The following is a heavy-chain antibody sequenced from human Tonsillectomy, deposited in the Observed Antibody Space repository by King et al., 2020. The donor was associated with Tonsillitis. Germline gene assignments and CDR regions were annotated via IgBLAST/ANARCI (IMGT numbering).Heavy chain of an antibody. CDR1: GFTFSSYW. J-gene: IGHJ4*02. V-gene: IGHV3-74*01. CDR3: ARGTSTGNGIDY. D-gene: IGHD1-1*01. Sequence: VQLVESGGGLVQPGGSLRLSCAASGFTFSSYWMHWVRQAPGRGLVWVSRISPDGRTTAYADSVKGRFNISRDNAENTLYLHMNSLRAEDTALYYCARGTSTGNGIDYWAQGTLVTVSS. CDR2: ISPDGRTT.